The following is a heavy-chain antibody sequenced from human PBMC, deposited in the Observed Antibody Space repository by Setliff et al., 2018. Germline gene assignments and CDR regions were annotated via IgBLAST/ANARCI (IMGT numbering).Heavy chain of an antibody. CDR2: ISPYNEKT. V-gene: IGHV1-18*01. CDR3: VRGPGPSVVVAMPFDR. Sequence: ASVKVSCKTSGYNFITLGINWVRQAPGQGLEWVGWISPYNEKTNYAEKFQGRVTMTTDTSTTTVYMEVASLRSDDTAVYYCVRGPGPSVVVAMPFDRWGQGTLVTVSS. D-gene: IGHD5-12*01. J-gene: IGHJ4*02. CDR1: GYNFITLG.